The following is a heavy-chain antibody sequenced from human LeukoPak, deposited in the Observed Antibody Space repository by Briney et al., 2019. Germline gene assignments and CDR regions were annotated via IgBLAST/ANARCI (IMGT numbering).Heavy chain of an antibody. J-gene: IGHJ4*02. CDR1: GYSFSTYA. D-gene: IGHD5-12*01. CDR3: ANIERDY. Sequence: ASVKVSCKASGYSFSTYAMHWVRQAPGQRLEWMGWINVGNGNTKYSQKFQGRVTITRDTSTSTAYMELRSLRSDDTAVYYCANIERDYWGQGTLVTVSS. V-gene: IGHV1-3*01. CDR2: INVGNGNT.